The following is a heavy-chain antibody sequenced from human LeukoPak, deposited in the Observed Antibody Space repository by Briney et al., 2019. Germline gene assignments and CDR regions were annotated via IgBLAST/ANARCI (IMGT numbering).Heavy chain of an antibody. CDR2: INPNSGGT. Sequence: ASXKVSCKASGYTFTCYYMHWVRQAPGQGREWMGWINPNSGGTNYAQKFQGRVTMTRDTSISTAYMELSRLRSDDTAVYYCARAEYVVVPAAIGYWGQGTLVTVSS. D-gene: IGHD2-2*01. V-gene: IGHV1-2*02. CDR1: GYTFTCYY. J-gene: IGHJ4*02. CDR3: ARAEYVVVPAAIGY.